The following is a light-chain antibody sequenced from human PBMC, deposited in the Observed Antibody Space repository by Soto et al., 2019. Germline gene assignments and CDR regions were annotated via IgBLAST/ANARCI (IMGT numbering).Light chain of an antibody. J-gene: IGKJ4*01. CDR2: AAS. CDR3: QQLNSYT. CDR1: QGISSY. V-gene: IGKV1-9*01. Sequence: DLQLTQSPSFLSASVGDRVTITCRASQGISSYLAWYQQKPGKAPKLLIYAASTLQSGVPSRFSGSGSGTEFTLTISILQPEDFATYYCQQLNSYTFGGGTKVEIK.